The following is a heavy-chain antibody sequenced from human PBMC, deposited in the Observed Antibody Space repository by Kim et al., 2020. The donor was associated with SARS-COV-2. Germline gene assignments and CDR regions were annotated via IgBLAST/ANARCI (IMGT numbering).Heavy chain of an antibody. CDR2: IYYSGST. CDR1: GGSISSSSYY. J-gene: IGHJ2*01. D-gene: IGHD7-27*01. CDR3: ARRLNWASYWYFDL. V-gene: IGHV4-39*01. Sequence: SETLSLTCTVSGGSISSSSYYWGWIRQPPGKGLEWIGSIYYSGSTYYNPSLKSRVTISVDTSKNQFSLKLSSVTAADTAVYYCARRLNWASYWYFDLWGRGTLVTVSS.